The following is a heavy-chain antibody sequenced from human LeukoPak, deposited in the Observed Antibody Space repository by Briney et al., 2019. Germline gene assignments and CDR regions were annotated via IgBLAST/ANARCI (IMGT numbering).Heavy chain of an antibody. Sequence: GGSLRLSCAASGFTFSSYAMSWVRQAPGKGLEWVSAISGSGGSTYYADSVKGRFTISRDNSKNTLYLRMNSLRAEDTAVYYCAKDRGSIAAAGPFDYWGQGTLVTVSS. D-gene: IGHD6-13*01. J-gene: IGHJ4*02. V-gene: IGHV3-23*01. CDR3: AKDRGSIAAAGPFDY. CDR2: ISGSGGST. CDR1: GFTFSSYA.